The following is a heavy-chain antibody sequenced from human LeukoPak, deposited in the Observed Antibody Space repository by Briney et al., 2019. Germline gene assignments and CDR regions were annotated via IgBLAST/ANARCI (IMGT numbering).Heavy chain of an antibody. Sequence: SVKVSCKASGGTFSSYAISWVRQAPGQGLEWMGRIMPNLGIANYAQKFQGRVTITADKSTSTAYVELSSLRSEDTAVYYCARLHPGLYSSGLREREVDYWGQGTLVTVSS. CDR3: ARLHPGLYSSGLREREVDY. CDR2: IMPNLGIA. V-gene: IGHV1-69*04. D-gene: IGHD6-19*01. CDR1: GGTFSSYA. J-gene: IGHJ4*02.